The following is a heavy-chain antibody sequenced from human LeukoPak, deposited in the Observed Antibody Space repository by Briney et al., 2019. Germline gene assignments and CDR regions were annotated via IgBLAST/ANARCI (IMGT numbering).Heavy chain of an antibody. CDR3: ARGHTSMVDY. CDR1: GSTFSGYW. Sequence: GGSLRLSCAASGSTFSGYWMHWVRQAPGKGLVWVSRINSDGSTTTYADSVKGRFTISRGNAKNTLHLQMNNLRAEDTAVYYCARGHTSMVDYWGQGTLVTVSS. V-gene: IGHV3-74*01. CDR2: INSDGSTT. D-gene: IGHD5-18*01. J-gene: IGHJ4*02.